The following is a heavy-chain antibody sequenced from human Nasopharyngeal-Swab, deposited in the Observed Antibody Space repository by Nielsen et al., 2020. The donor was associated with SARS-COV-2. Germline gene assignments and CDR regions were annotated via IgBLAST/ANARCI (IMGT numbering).Heavy chain of an antibody. CDR3: ASQLGHPDS. D-gene: IGHD2-2*01. Sequence: GGSLRLSCAASGFTFSSHWMHWVRQAPGKGLVWVSRISEDRSITTYADSVKGRFTISRDNAKNTLFLQMHSLRADDTAIYYCASQLGHPDSWGQGTLVTVSS. CDR1: GFTFSSHW. CDR2: ISEDRSIT. J-gene: IGHJ4*02. V-gene: IGHV3-74*01.